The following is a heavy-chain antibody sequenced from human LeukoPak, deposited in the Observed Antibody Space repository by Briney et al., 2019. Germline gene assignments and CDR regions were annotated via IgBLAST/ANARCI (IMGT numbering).Heavy chain of an antibody. CDR1: GFTFTNYW. J-gene: IGHJ4*02. Sequence: PGGSLRLSCAAPGFTFTNYWMSWVRQAPGKGLEWVANTKQDETEKHYADSVKGRFTISRGNAQNSLYLQMNSLRAEDTAVYFCARNRQWLLADYWGQGTVVTVSS. D-gene: IGHD3-22*01. CDR2: TKQDETEK. CDR3: ARNRQWLLADY. V-gene: IGHV3-7*04.